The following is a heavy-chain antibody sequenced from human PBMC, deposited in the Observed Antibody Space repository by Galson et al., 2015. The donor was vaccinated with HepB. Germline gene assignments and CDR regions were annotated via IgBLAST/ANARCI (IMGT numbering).Heavy chain of an antibody. Sequence: SVKVSCKASGGTFSSYAISWVRQAPGQGLEWMGGIIPIFGTANYAQKFQGRVTITADESTSTAYIELSSLRSEDTAVYYCAREEGGYCSGGSCYDYYYYGMDVWGQGTTVTVSS. CDR3: AREEGGYCSGGSCYDYYYYGMDV. V-gene: IGHV1-69*13. CDR2: IIPIFGTA. J-gene: IGHJ6*02. CDR1: GGTFSSYA. D-gene: IGHD2-15*01.